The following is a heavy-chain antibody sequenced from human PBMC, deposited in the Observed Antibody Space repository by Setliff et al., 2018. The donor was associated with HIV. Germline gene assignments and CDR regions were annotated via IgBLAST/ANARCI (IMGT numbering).Heavy chain of an antibody. J-gene: IGHJ4*02. D-gene: IGHD1-26*01. CDR2: ISSSSIYI. Sequence: PGGSLRLSCAASGFTFSGYSINWVRQAPGKGLEWVSSISSSSIYIFYAESVKGRFTISRDNAKSILYLQMNSLSPDDTAVYYCVKDPREGAGYFDYWGQGTQVTVSS. V-gene: IGHV3-21*01. CDR3: VKDPREGAGYFDY. CDR1: GFTFSGYS.